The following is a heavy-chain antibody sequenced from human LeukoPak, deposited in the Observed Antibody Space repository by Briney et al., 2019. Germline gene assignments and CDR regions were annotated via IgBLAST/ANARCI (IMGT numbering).Heavy chain of an antibody. D-gene: IGHD3-3*01. Sequence: GGSLRLSCAASGFTFSSYSMNWVRQAPGKGLEWVSSISSSSSYIYYADSVKGRSTISRDNAKNSLYLQMNSLRAEDTAVYYCARDLHDDYGDYWGQGTLVTVSS. CDR3: ARDLHDDYGDY. V-gene: IGHV3-21*01. CDR2: ISSSSSYI. CDR1: GFTFSSYS. J-gene: IGHJ4*02.